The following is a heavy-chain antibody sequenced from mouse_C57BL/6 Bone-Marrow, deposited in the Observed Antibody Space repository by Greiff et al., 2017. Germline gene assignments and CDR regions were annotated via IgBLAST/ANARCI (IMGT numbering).Heavy chain of an antibody. CDR1: GYTFTSYW. CDR3: AISTGYVDYFDY. D-gene: IGHD3-2*02. CDR2: IDPSDSYT. J-gene: IGHJ2*01. Sequence: QVQLQQPGAELVKPGASVKLSCTASGYTFTSYWMQWVTQRPGQGLEWIGEIDPSDSYTNYNQKFKGKSTLTVDTSSSTAYMQLSSLTSEDSAVYYCAISTGYVDYFDYWGQGTTLTVSS. V-gene: IGHV1-50*01.